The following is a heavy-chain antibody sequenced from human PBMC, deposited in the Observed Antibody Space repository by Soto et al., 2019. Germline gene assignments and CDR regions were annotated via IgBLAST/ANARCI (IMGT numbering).Heavy chain of an antibody. D-gene: IGHD3-10*01. CDR2: IYYSGST. J-gene: IGHJ3*02. Sequence: QVQLQESGPGLVKPSETLSLTCTVSGGSISSYYWSWIRQPPGKGLGWIGYIYYSGSTNYNPSLKSRVTISVDTSKNQFSLKLSSVTAADTAVYYCARDHGVYYGSGRGGAFDIWGQGTMVTVSS. CDR1: GGSISSYY. CDR3: ARDHGVYYGSGRGGAFDI. V-gene: IGHV4-59*01.